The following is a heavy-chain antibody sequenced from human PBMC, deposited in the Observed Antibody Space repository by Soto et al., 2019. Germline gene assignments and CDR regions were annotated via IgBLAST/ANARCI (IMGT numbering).Heavy chain of an antibody. CDR2: INPSGGST. Sequence: QVQLVQSGAEVKKPGASVKVSCKASGYTFTSYYMHWVRQAPGQGLEWMGIINPSGGSTSYAQKFQGRVTMTRETSTSTVYMELSSLRSEDTAVYYCARSARLQRWFDPWGQGTLVTVSS. CDR1: GYTFTSYY. V-gene: IGHV1-46*01. D-gene: IGHD4-4*01. CDR3: ARSARLQRWFDP. J-gene: IGHJ5*02.